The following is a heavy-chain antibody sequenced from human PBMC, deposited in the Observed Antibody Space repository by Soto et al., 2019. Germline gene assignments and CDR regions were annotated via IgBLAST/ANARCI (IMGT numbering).Heavy chain of an antibody. D-gene: IGHD6-6*01. CDR2: IKQDGSTK. CDR1: GFTFSNYL. J-gene: IGHJ4*02. CDR3: ARIGYSSSSFDY. Sequence: HPGGSLRLSFAASGFTFSNYLMTWARQAPGKGLEWVANIKQDGSTKYYVDSVKGRFTISRDNAKNSLYLQINSLRAEDTAVYLCARIGYSSSSFDYWGQGT. V-gene: IGHV3-7*01.